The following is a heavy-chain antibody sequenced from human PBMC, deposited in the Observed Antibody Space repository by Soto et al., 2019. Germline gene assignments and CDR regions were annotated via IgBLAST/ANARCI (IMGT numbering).Heavy chain of an antibody. D-gene: IGHD3-22*01. J-gene: IGHJ4*02. CDR1: GFTFSGSA. Sequence: EVQLVESGGGLVQPGGSLKLSCAASGFTFSGSAMHWVRQASGKGLEWVGRIRSKTHSYATVYAASVKGRFTISRDDSKNTAYLRMNSLNTDDTAVYYCTKEADYDTSGLDYWVQGTLVTVSS. V-gene: IGHV3-73*01. CDR3: TKEADYDTSGLDY. CDR2: IRSKTHSYAT.